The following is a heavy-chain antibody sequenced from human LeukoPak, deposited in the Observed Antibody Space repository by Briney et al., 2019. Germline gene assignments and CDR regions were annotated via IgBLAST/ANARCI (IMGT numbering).Heavy chain of an antibody. CDR2: IIPIFGTA. D-gene: IGHD5-24*01. J-gene: IGHJ4*02. Sequence: SVKVSCKASGGTFSSYAISWVRQAPGQGLEWMGGIIPIFGTANYAQKFQGRVTITTDESTSTAYMELSSLRSEDTAVYYCARGSRDGYKAGPCDYWGQGTLVTVSS. V-gene: IGHV1-69*05. CDR3: ARGSRDGYKAGPCDY. CDR1: GGTFSSYA.